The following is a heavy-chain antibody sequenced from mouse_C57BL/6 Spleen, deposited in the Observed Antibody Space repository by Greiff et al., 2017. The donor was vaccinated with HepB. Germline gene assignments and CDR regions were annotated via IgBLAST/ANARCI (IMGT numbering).Heavy chain of an antibody. CDR1: GYTFTDYY. J-gene: IGHJ1*03. CDR3: ARSSIYYSNYEGYFDV. CDR2: IYPGSGNT. V-gene: IGHV1-76*01. D-gene: IGHD2-5*01. Sequence: VQLQQSGAELVRPGASVKLSCKASGYTFTDYYINWVKQRPGQGLEWIARIYPGSGNTYYNEKFKGKATLTAEKSSSTAYMQLSSLTSEDSAVYFCARSSIYYSNYEGYFDVWGTGTTVTVSS.